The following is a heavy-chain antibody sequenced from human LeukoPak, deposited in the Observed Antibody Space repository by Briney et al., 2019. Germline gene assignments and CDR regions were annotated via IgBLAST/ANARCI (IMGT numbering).Heavy chain of an antibody. J-gene: IGHJ4*02. CDR2: IRGSGDST. D-gene: IGHD5-18*01. V-gene: IGHV3-23*01. CDR1: GFTFSIYA. Sequence: PPRSLRLSCAASGFTFSIYAMSWVRQPPGKGLEWASAIRGSGDSTYYTDSVKGRFFISRDNSKNTLYLQMNSLRAEDTAVYYCAKDPRKIQLWFGYFDYWGQGTLVTVSS. CDR3: AKDPRKIQLWFGYFDY.